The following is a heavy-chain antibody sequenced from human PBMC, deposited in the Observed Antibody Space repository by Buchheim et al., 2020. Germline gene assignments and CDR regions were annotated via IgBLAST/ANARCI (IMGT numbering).Heavy chain of an antibody. Sequence: QVQLVESGGGVVQPGRSLRLSCAASGFTFSSYAMHWVRQAPGKGLEWVAVISYDGSNKYYADSVKGRFTISRDNSKNTLYLQMNSLRAEDTAVYYCAKGRYFDWLVPDYWGQGTL. CDR3: AKGRYFDWLVPDY. V-gene: IGHV3-30*04. CDR1: GFTFSSYA. CDR2: ISYDGSNK. D-gene: IGHD3-9*01. J-gene: IGHJ4*02.